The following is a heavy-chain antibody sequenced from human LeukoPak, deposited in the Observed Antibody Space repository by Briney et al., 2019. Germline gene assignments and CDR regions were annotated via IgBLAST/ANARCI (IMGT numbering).Heavy chain of an antibody. D-gene: IGHD1-7*01. Sequence: ASVKVSCKASGYTFTGYYMHWVRQAPGQGLEWMGWINPNSGGTNYAQKFQGRVTMTRDTSISTAYMELSRLRSDDTAVYYCARESEPKLRVGAFDIWGQGTMVTVSS. CDR1: GYTFTGYY. J-gene: IGHJ3*02. CDR3: ARESEPKLRVGAFDI. CDR2: INPNSGGT. V-gene: IGHV1-2*02.